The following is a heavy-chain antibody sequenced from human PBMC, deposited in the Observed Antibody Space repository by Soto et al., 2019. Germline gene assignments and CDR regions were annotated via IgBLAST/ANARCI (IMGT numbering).Heavy chain of an antibody. CDR1: GFTFSNVW. V-gene: IGHV3-15*07. CDR2: IKSETDGGTI. J-gene: IGHJ4*02. D-gene: IGHD6-19*01. Sequence: EVQQVESGGGLVKPGGSLRLSCAGSGFTFSNVWSNWVRQAPGKGLEWVGRIKSETDGGTIDYAAPVKGRFTISSEDANKALSLQMNRLKTEDTATYYCTPLALIYNSDWYPLSDWGQGPRVSVSS. CDR3: TPLALIYNSDWYPLSD.